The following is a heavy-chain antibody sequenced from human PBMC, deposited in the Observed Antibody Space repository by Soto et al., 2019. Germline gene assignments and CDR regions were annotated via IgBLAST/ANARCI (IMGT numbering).Heavy chain of an antibody. CDR1: GYTFTAYY. CDR3: ARNYYDSSDRDYLDY. Sequence: GASVKVSCKAPGYTFTAYYIHWVRQAPGQGLEWMGWINPITGGTNYAPNFQGRVTMTRDTSISTAYMELSSLRSDDTALYYCARNYYDSSDRDYLDYWGQGTLVTV. CDR2: INPITGGT. V-gene: IGHV1-2*02. J-gene: IGHJ4*02. D-gene: IGHD3-22*01.